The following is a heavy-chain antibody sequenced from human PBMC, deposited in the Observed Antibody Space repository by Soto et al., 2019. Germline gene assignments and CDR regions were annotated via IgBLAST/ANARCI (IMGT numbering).Heavy chain of an antibody. D-gene: IGHD3-16*02. CDR1: GDTFSRSA. Sequence: QVQLVQSGAEVKEPGSSVKVSCKASGDTFSRSAITWVRQAPGQGLEWMGGIIPKFGTANYAQKLKGRVTISADEFTTTAYMELSSLRSEDTVVYYCAKNMIAFGGVIGYYHNGMDVWGRGTTVTVAS. J-gene: IGHJ6*02. V-gene: IGHV1-69*01. CDR2: IIPKFGTA. CDR3: AKNMIAFGGVIGYYHNGMDV.